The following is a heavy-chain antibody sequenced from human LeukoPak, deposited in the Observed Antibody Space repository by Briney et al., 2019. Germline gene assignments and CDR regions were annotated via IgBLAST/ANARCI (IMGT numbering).Heavy chain of an antibody. D-gene: IGHD3-10*01. J-gene: IGHJ4*02. CDR2: ISGSGGSI. CDR1: GFTFSLYT. V-gene: IGHV3-23*01. CDR3: AKDQAGLSVLDY. Sequence: GGSLRLSCAASGFTFSLYTMHWVRQAPGKGLEWVSAISGSGGSIYYADSVKGRFTISRDNSKNTLYLQMNTLRAGDTAVYYCAKDQAGLSVLDYWGQGTLVTVSS.